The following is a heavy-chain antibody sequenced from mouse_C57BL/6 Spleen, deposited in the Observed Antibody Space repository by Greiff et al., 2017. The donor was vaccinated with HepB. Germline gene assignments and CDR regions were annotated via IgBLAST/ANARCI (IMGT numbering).Heavy chain of an antibody. J-gene: IGHJ1*03. D-gene: IGHD2-1*01. V-gene: IGHV14-1*01. Sequence: QLQQSGAELVRPGASVKLSCTASGFNIKDYYMHWVKQIPEQGLEWFGRIDPEDGDTEYAPKFQGKATMTADTSSNTAYLQLSTMTSEDAAVYYCTTGGNYGYFDVWGTGTTVTVSS. CDR2: IDPEDGDT. CDR3: TTGGNYGYFDV. CDR1: GFNIKDYY.